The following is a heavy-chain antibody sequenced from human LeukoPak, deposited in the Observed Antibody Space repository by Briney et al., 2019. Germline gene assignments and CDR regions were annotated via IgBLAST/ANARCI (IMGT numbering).Heavy chain of an antibody. J-gene: IGHJ4*02. CDR1: GYSISSGYY. V-gene: IGHV4-38-2*01. CDR3: VRHHDILTGYVDY. CDR2: IYHSGST. Sequence: SETLSHTCAVSGYSISSGYYWGWIRQPPGKGLEWIGSIYHSGSTYYNPSLKSRVTISVDTSKNQFSLKLSSVTAADTAVYYCVRHHDILTGYVDYWGQGTLVTVSS. D-gene: IGHD3-9*01.